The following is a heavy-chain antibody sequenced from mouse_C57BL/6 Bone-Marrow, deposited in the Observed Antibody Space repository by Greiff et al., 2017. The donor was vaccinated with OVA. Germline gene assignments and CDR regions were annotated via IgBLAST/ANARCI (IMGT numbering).Heavy chain of an antibody. J-gene: IGHJ4*01. CDR2: INPYNGGT. D-gene: IGHD2-5*01. Sequence: EVQLQQSGPVLVKPGASVKMSCKASGYTFTDYYMNWVKQSHGKSLEWIGVINPYNGGTSYNQKFKGKATLTVDKSSSTAYMELNSLTSEDSAVYYCARSYYSNFCAMDYWGQGTSVTVSS. CDR3: ARSYYSNFCAMDY. CDR1: GYTFTDYY. V-gene: IGHV1-19*01.